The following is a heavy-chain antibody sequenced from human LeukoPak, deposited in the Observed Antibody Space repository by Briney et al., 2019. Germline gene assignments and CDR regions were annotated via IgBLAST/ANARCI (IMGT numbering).Heavy chain of an antibody. Sequence: GGSLRLSCAASGFTFSGFWMHWVRQDPGKGLVWVSRIDFDGSSTTYADSVKGRFTVSRDNAKNTLYLQMNSLRAEDTAVYYCVRDAVLDEHNGYSPYCGQGTLVTVSS. CDR2: IDFDGSST. D-gene: IGHD2-15*01. CDR1: GFTFSGFW. J-gene: IGHJ4*02. CDR3: VRDAVLDEHNGYSPY. V-gene: IGHV3-74*01.